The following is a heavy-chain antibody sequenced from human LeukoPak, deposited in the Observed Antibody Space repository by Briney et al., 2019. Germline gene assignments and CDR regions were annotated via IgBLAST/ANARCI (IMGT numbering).Heavy chain of an antibody. D-gene: IGHD4-11*01. J-gene: IGHJ4*02. CDR3: ARHSNPPL. CDR2: ISSSGSTI. CDR1: GFTFSSYE. V-gene: IGHV3-48*03. Sequence: GGSLRLSCAASGFTFSSYEMNWVRQAPGKGLEWVSNISSSGSTIYYADSVKGRFTISRDNAKKSLYLQMNSLRAEDTDVYYCARHSNPPLWGQGTLVTVSS.